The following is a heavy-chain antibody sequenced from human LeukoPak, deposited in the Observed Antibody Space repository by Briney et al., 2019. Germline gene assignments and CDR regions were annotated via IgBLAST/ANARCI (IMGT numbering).Heavy chain of an antibody. CDR1: GFTFSSYE. CDR2: ISSGGTTI. CDR3: ARGAGLDGFDI. Sequence: GGSLRLSCAASGFTFSSYEVNWVRQAPGKGLEWVSYISSGGTTIYYADSVKGRFTISRDNAKNSLYLQMNSLRAEDTAVYYCARGAGLDGFDIWGQGTMVTVSS. J-gene: IGHJ3*02. V-gene: IGHV3-48*03.